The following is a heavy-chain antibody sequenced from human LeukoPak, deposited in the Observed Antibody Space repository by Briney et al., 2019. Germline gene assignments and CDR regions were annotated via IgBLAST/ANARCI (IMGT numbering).Heavy chain of an antibody. J-gene: IGHJ4*02. CDR3: ARATTAYCTGGICPNFDY. D-gene: IGHD2-8*02. CDR1: GGSITSYY. Sequence: SETLSLTCTVSGGSITSYYWSWIRQPPGKGLEWIGYIYFSGSTNYNPSLKSRVTISVDTSKNQFSLKLSSVTAADTALYYCARATTAYCTGGICPNFDYWGQGALVTVSS. CDR2: IYFSGST. V-gene: IGHV4-59*01.